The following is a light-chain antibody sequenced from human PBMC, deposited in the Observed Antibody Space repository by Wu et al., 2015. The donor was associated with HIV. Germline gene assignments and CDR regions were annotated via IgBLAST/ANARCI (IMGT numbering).Light chain of an antibody. CDR3: QQYTHWPPLT. CDR2: DVD. J-gene: IGKJ4*01. CDR1: QTVNRN. V-gene: IGKV3-15*01. Sequence: VLMQSPDTLSLSPGERATLSCRASQTVNRNLAWYQQRPGQAPRLLIYDVDIRATGISARFTGSGFGTDFTLTISGLRSDDVAIYYCQQYTHWPPLTFGGGTRVEIK.